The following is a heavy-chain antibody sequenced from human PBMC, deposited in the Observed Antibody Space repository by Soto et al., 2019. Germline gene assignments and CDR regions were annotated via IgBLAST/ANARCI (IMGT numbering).Heavy chain of an antibody. V-gene: IGHV1-18*01. Sequence: ASAEVACTASGYTFNIYGIGGLRKAHGQGLEWMGWISAYNGNTNYAQKLQGRVTMTTDTSTSTAYMELRSLRSDDTAVYYCARSPGYYDFWSHCNYYYYMDVWGKRTTVTVSS. CDR2: ISAYNGNT. CDR3: ARSPGYYDFWSHCNYYYYMDV. J-gene: IGHJ6*03. D-gene: IGHD3-3*01. CDR1: GYTFNIYG.